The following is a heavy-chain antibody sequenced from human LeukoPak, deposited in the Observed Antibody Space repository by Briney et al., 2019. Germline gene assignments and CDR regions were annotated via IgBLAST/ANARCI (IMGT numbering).Heavy chain of an antibody. D-gene: IGHD3-22*01. V-gene: IGHV3-23*01. J-gene: IGHJ4*02. Sequence: PGGSLRLSCAASGFTFSSYGMSWVRQAPGKGLEWVSAISGSGCSTYYADSVKGRFTISRDNSKNTLYLQMNSLRAEDTAVYYCANAETTYYYDSSGYFFHYWGQGTLVTVSS. CDR2: ISGSGCST. CDR3: ANAETTYYYDSSGYFFHY. CDR1: GFTFSSYG.